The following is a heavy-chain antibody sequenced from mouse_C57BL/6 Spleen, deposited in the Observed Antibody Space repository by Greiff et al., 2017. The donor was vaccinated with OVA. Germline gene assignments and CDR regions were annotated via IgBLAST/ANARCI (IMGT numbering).Heavy chain of an antibody. CDR2: ISNGGGST. V-gene: IGHV5-12*01. J-gene: IGHJ3*01. CDR3: ARHGYDGFAY. D-gene: IGHD2-14*01. Sequence: EVQGVESGGGLVQPGGSLKLSCAASGFTFSDYYMYWVRQTPEKRLEWVAYISNGGGSTYYPDTVKGRFTISRDNAKNTLYLQMSRLKSEDTAMYYCARHGYDGFAYWGQGTLVTVSA. CDR1: GFTFSDYY.